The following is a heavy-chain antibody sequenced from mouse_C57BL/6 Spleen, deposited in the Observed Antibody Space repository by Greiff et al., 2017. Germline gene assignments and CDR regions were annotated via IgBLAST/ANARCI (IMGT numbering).Heavy chain of an antibody. CDR2: INPSTGGT. D-gene: IGHD4-1*01. CDR3: ARDWVDY. J-gene: IGHJ2*01. Sequence: VQLQQSGPELVKPGASVQISCKASGYSFTGYYMNWVKQSPEQSLEWIGEINPSTGGTTYNQKFKAKATLTVDKSSSTAYMQLKSLTSEDSAVYYCARDWVDYWGQGTTLTVSS. V-gene: IGHV1-42*01. CDR1: GYSFTGYY.